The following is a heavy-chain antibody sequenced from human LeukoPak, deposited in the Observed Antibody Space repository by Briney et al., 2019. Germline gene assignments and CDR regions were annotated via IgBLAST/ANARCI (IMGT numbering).Heavy chain of an antibody. V-gene: IGHV4-59*01. CDR2: ISYSGST. CDR1: GGSISSYY. CDR3: ARALTGTTGYFDC. D-gene: IGHD1-20*01. Sequence: SETLSLTCTVPGGSISSYYWSCIRLRPRKGLECIGYISYSGSTNYNPPLKSRVSISVDTSKNQFSLKLSSVTAADTAVYFCARALTGTTGYFDCWGQGTLVTVSS. J-gene: IGHJ4*02.